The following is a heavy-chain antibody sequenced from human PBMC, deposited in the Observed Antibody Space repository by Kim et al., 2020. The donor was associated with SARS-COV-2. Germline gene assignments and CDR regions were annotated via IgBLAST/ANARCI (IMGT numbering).Heavy chain of an antibody. Sequence: YYADSVKGRFTIARDNSKNTLYLQMNSLRAEDTAVYYCARGYYGDYGFDYWGQGTLVTVSS. D-gene: IGHD4-17*01. CDR3: ARGYYGDYGFDY. V-gene: IGHV3-53*01. J-gene: IGHJ4*02.